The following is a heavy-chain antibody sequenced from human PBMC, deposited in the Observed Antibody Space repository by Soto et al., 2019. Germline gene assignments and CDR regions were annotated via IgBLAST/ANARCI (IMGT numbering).Heavy chain of an antibody. CDR2: INHSGST. CDR1: GGSFSGYY. D-gene: IGHD2-2*02. V-gene: IGHV4-34*01. Sequence: SETLSLTCAVYGGSFSGYYWSWIRQPPGKGLEWIREINHSGSTNYNPSLKSRVTISVDTSKNQFSLKLSSMTAADTAVYYCARIVPAAIFFGYYYYGMDVWGQGTTVTVSS. CDR3: ARIVPAAIFFGYYYYGMDV. J-gene: IGHJ6*02.